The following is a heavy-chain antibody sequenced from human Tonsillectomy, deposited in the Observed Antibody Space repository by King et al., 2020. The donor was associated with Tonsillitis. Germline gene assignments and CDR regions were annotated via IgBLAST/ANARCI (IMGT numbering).Heavy chain of an antibody. Sequence: QLVQSGGGLIQPGGSLRLSCAASGFTVSNNYMTWVRQAPGKGLEWVSAIYSGGSTFYADSVKGRFTISRDNSKNTLYLQMNTLRAEDTAVYYCARWVLYRYYFEYWGQGTLVTVSS. CDR3: ARWVLYRYYFEY. V-gene: IGHV3-53*01. CDR1: GFTVSNNY. D-gene: IGHD3-16*01. CDR2: IYSGGST. J-gene: IGHJ4*02.